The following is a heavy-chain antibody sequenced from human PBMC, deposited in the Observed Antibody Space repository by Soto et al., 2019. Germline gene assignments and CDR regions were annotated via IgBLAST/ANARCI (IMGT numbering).Heavy chain of an antibody. J-gene: IGHJ4*02. CDR3: AKETSYYFDY. CDR2: ISYSGRST. CDR1: AFTFSNYA. V-gene: IGHV3-23*01. Sequence: GGSLRLSCAASAFTFSNYAMSWVRQAPGKGQEWVSTISYSGRSTYYADSVKGRFTISRDNSKNTLYLQMNSLRAEDTAVYYCAKETSYYFDYWGQGTLVTVSS.